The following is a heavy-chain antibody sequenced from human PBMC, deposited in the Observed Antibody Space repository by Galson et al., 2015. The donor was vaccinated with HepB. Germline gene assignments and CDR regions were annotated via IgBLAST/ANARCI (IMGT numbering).Heavy chain of an antibody. D-gene: IGHD1-7*01. V-gene: IGHV1-69*04. CDR1: GGTFSSYT. CDR3: AREGYNWNYEADY. J-gene: IGHJ4*02. Sequence: SVKVSCKASGGTFSSYTISWVRQAPGQGLEWMGRIIPILGIANYAQKFQGRVTITADKSTSTAYMELRSLRSDDTTVYYCAREGYNWNYEADYWGQGTLVTVSS. CDR2: IIPILGIA.